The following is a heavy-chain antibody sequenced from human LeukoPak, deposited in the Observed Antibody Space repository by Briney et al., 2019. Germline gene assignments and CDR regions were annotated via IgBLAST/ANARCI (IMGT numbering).Heavy chain of an antibody. V-gene: IGHV3-53*01. CDR2: IYSGGST. CDR3: ARDNLPAAAGSPNFDY. D-gene: IGHD6-13*01. CDR1: GFTVSSNY. Sequence: PGGSLRLSCAASGFTVSSNYMSWVRQAPGKGLEWVSVIYSGGSTYYADSVKGRFTISRDNSKNTLYLQMNSLRAEDTAVYYCARDNLPAAAGSPNFDYWGQGTLVTVSS. J-gene: IGHJ4*02.